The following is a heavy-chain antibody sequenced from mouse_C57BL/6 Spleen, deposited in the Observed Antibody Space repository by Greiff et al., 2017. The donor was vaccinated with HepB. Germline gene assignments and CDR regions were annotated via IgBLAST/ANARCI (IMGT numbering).Heavy chain of an antibody. CDR3: ARVGAGSYYFDY. V-gene: IGHV1-53*01. Sequence: QVQLQQPGTELVKPGASVKLSCKASGYTFTSYWMHWVKQRPGQGLEWIGNINPSNGGSNYNEKFKSKATLTVDKSSSTAYMQLSSLTSEDSAVYYCARVGAGSYYFDYWGQGTTLTVSS. CDR2: INPSNGGS. J-gene: IGHJ2*01. D-gene: IGHD3-3*01. CDR1: GYTFTSYW.